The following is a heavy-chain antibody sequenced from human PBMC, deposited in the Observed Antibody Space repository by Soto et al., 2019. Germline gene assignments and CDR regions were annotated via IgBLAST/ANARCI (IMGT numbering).Heavy chain of an antibody. J-gene: IGHJ4*02. Sequence: EVQLLESGGGLVQPGGSLRLSCAASGFTFSSYAMSWVRQAPGKGLEWVSAISGSGGSTYYADSVKGRFTISRDNSKNTLYLQMNSLRAEDTAVYYCAKSGPLGNYDFWSGYRYFDYWGQGTLVTVSS. D-gene: IGHD3-3*01. CDR3: AKSGPLGNYDFWSGYRYFDY. CDR1: GFTFSSYA. V-gene: IGHV3-23*01. CDR2: ISGSGGST.